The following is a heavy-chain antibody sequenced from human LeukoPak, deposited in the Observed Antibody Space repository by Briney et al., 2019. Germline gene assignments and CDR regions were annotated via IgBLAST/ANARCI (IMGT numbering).Heavy chain of an antibody. J-gene: IGHJ4*02. CDR3: ARYSSSWHANDY. Sequence: PGGSLRLSCAASGFTFSTYWMHWLRQAPGKGLVGVSRINSDGGSVSYPDSVRGRFTISRDNAKNTMYLQMNGLRAEDTAVYFCARYSSSWHANDYWGQGTLVTVSS. D-gene: IGHD6-13*01. CDR2: INSDGGSV. V-gene: IGHV3-74*01. CDR1: GFTFSTYW.